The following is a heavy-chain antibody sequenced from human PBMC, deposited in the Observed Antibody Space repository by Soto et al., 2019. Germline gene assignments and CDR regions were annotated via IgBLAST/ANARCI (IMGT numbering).Heavy chain of an antibody. CDR3: ARDRAGSKSYYYYGMDV. Sequence: QVQLQQWGAGLLKPSETLSVTCAVYGGSFSGYYWSWIRQPPGKGLEWIGEINHSGSTNYNPSLKSRVTMSLGTSKNQFSLKLSSVTAADTAVYYCARDRAGSKSYYYYGMDVWGQGTTVTVSS. CDR2: INHSGST. V-gene: IGHV4-34*01. D-gene: IGHD6-19*01. J-gene: IGHJ6*02. CDR1: GGSFSGYY.